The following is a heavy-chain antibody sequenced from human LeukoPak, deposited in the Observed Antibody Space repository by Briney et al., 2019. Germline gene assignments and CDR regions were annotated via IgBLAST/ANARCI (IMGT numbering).Heavy chain of an antibody. CDR2: VSSGGSTI. CDR1: GFTFSDYY. D-gene: IGHD6-13*01. CDR3: ARVLGGSSWGYYYYYGMDV. V-gene: IGHV3-11*01. J-gene: IGHJ6*02. Sequence: PGGSLRLSCAVSGFTFSDYYMSWIRQAPGKGLEWVSYVSSGGSTISHADSVKGRFTISRDNAKNSLYLQMNSLRAEDTAVYYCARVLGGSSWGYYYYYGMDVWGQGTTVTVSS.